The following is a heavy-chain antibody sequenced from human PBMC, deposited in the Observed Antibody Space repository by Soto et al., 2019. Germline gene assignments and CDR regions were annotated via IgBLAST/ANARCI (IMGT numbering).Heavy chain of an antibody. CDR1: GGTFSSYA. J-gene: IGHJ4*02. CDR2: IIPIFGTA. D-gene: IGHD3-3*01. CDR3: AREAPPGTYYDFWSGYYI. Sequence: SVKVSCKASGGTFSSYAISWVRQAPGQGLEWMGGIIPIFGTANYAQKFQGRVTITADESTSTAYTELSSLRSEDTAVYYCAREAPPGTYYDFWSGYYIWGQGTLVTVSS. V-gene: IGHV1-69*13.